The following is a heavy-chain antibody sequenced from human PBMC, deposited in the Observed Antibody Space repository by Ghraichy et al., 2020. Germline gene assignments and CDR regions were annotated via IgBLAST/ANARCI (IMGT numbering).Heavy chain of an antibody. D-gene: IGHD2-2*01. CDR1: GYSLTEFS. J-gene: IGHJ4*01. Sequence: ASVKVSCKVSGYSLTEFSLHWVRQAPGKGLEWMGGFDPGDGDTVYAQNFQARVTLTEDTSTDTAYMELRSLRSEDTAVYYCAAMLRYTTSWTFDYWGHGSVVTVSS. V-gene: IGHV1-24*01. CDR2: FDPGDGDT. CDR3: AAMLRYTTSWTFDY.